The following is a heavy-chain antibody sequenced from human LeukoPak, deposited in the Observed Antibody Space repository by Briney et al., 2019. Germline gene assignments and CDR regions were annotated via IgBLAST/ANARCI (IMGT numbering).Heavy chain of an antibody. CDR2: ISSSSSYI. CDR3: AREMGSSGWNYYGMDV. D-gene: IGHD6-19*01. CDR1: GFTFSSYS. J-gene: IGHJ6*02. Sequence: GGSLRLSCAASGFTFSSYSMNWVRQAPGKGLEWVSSISSSSSYIYYADSVKGRFTISRDNAKNSLYLQMNSLRAEDTAVYYCAREMGSSGWNYYGMDVWGQGTTVTVSS. V-gene: IGHV3-21*01.